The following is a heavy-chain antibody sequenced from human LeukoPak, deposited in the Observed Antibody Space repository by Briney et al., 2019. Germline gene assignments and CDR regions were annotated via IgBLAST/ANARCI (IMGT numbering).Heavy chain of an antibody. V-gene: IGHV3-23*01. CDR3: AKRTMSAFDS. CDR1: GFTFRTYA. Sequence: GGSLRLSCTASGFTFRTYAMNWVRQAPGKGLEWLSGISGSGNGTYYADSVKGRFTISRDNSKNMVYLQMNSLAVEDAATYYCAKRTMSAFDSWGQGTLLIVSS. CDR2: ISGSGNGT. D-gene: IGHD5-24*01. J-gene: IGHJ4*02.